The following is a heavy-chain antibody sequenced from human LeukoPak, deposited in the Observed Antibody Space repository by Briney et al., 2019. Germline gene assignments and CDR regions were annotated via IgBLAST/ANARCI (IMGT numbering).Heavy chain of an antibody. CDR1: GGTFSSYA. CDR2: IIPIFGTA. D-gene: IGHD3-10*01. J-gene: IGHJ6*03. Sequence: GASVKVSCKASGGTFSSYAISWVRQAPGQGLEWMGGIIPIFGTANYAQKFQGRVTITADESTSTAYMELSSLRSEDTAVYYCASQDGGWFGELFLDYYYMDVWGKGTTVTVSS. CDR3: ASQDGGWFGELFLDYYYMDV. V-gene: IGHV1-69*13.